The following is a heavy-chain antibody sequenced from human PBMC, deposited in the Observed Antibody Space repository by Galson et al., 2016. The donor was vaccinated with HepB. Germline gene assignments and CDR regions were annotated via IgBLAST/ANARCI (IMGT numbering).Heavy chain of an antibody. CDR3: ARDPPGSDYGLDV. Sequence: SLRLSCATSGFTFGSYEMHWVRQPPGKGLEWVAIISFDGSGEKYADSVKGRFTISRDNFQNTLFLQLSSLRVEDTAVYYCARDPPGSDYGLDVVGKGTTVTVSS. J-gene: IGHJ6*04. CDR1: GFTFGSYE. V-gene: IGHV3-33*01. CDR2: ISFDGSGE.